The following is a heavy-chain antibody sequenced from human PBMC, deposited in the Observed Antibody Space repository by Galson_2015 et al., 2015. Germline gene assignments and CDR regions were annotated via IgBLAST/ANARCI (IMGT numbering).Heavy chain of an antibody. CDR2: ISSSSSTI. CDR3: ARDPAWEMATTTGDY. V-gene: IGHV3-48*01. CDR1: GFTFSSYS. J-gene: IGHJ4*02. Sequence: SLRLSCAASGFTFSSYSMNWVRQAPGKGLEWVSYISSSSSTIYYADSVKGRFTISRDNSKNTLYLQMNSLRAEDTAVYYCARDPAWEMATTTGDYWGQGTLVTVSS. D-gene: IGHD5-24*01.